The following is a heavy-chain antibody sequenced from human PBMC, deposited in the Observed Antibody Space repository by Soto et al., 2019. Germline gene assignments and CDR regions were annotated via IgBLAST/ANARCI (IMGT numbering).Heavy chain of an antibody. CDR3: ARDYYGSGSYYGRMDV. Sequence: LRLSCVASAFTFSSYAMHWVRQAPGKGLEWVALISYDGSNKYYVDSVKGRFTISRDNSKNTLYLQMNSLRVEDTAVYYCARDYYGSGSYYGRMDVWGQGTTVTVSS. D-gene: IGHD3-10*01. V-gene: IGHV3-30-3*01. CDR2: ISYDGSNK. J-gene: IGHJ6*02. CDR1: AFTFSSYA.